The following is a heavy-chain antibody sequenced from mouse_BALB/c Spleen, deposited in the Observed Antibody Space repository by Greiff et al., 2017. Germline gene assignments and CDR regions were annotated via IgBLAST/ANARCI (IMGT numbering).Heavy chain of an antibody. CDR3: ARIYYGYDDYAMDY. D-gene: IGHD2-2*01. Sequence: EVQRVESGGGLVQPGGSRKLSCAASGFTFSSFGMHWVRQAPEKGLEWVAYISSGSSTIYYADTVKGRFTISRDNPKNTLFLQMTSLRSEDTAMYYCARIYYGYDDYAMDYWGQGTSVTVSS. J-gene: IGHJ4*01. CDR2: ISSGSSTI. V-gene: IGHV5-17*02. CDR1: GFTFSSFG.